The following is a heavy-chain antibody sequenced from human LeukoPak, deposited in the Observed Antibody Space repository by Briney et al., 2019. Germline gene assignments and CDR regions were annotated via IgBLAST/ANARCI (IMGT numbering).Heavy chain of an antibody. CDR2: MNPNSGNT. CDR3: ARGAPKKRTIFEKTPSLFDY. Sequence: GASVKVSCKASGYTFTSYDINWVRQATGQGLEWMGWMNPNSGNTGCAQKFQGRVTMTRNTSISTAYMELSSLRSEDTAVYYCARGAPKKRTIFEKTPSLFDYWGQGTLVTVSS. CDR1: GYTFTSYD. V-gene: IGHV1-8*01. D-gene: IGHD3-3*01. J-gene: IGHJ4*02.